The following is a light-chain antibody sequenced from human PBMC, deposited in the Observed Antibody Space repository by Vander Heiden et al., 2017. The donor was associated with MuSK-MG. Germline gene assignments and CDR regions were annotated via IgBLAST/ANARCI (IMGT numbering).Light chain of an antibody. CDR2: DVR. V-gene: IGLV2-14*03. Sequence: QSALTQPASVSGSPGQSITISCTGSGSDIGRHYYVSWYQRHPDRAPQLLIFDVRNRPSGVSSRFSGSKSGNTASLTISGLQAEDEADYYCASYTNTNSLFVFGTGTRVTVL. CDR1: GSDIGRHYY. J-gene: IGLJ1*01. CDR3: ASYTNTNSLFV.